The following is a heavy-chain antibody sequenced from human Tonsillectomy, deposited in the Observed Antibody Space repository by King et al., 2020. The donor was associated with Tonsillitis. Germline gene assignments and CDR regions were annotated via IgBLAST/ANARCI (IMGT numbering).Heavy chain of an antibody. CDR1: GASISSVGYS. V-gene: IGHV4-30-2*01. J-gene: IGHJ5*02. D-gene: IGHD1/OR15-1a*01. Sequence: MQLQESGSGLVKPSQTLSLTCAVSGASISSVGYSWSWIRQPPGKGLQRIGYISDSGSTYYNPSLRSRVTNSLDESNNHFSLKVTSVTATDTALYFCARVFSRNNGVPPWFDPWGQGILVTVSS. CDR2: ISDSGST. CDR3: ARVFSRNNGVPPWFDP.